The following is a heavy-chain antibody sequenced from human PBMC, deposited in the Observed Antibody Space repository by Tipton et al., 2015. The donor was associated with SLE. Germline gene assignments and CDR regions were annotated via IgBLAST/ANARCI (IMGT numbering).Heavy chain of an antibody. J-gene: IGHJ4*02. Sequence: TLSLTCTVSGGSISSYYWSWIRQPAGTGLEWIGRIYTSGSTNYNPSLKSRVTMSVDTSKNQFSLKLSSLPAADTAVYYCAREPVAGTDYWGQGTLVTVSS. D-gene: IGHD6-19*01. V-gene: IGHV4-4*07. CDR1: GGSISSYY. CDR2: IYTSGST. CDR3: AREPVAGTDY.